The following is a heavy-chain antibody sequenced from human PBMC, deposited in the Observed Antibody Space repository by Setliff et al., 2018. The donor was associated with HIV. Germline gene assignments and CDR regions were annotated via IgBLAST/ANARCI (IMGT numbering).Heavy chain of an antibody. CDR1: GFTFSVHG. CDR2: INYDESSE. Sequence: GKSLKISCAASGFTFSVHGMHWVRQAPGKGLEWVAFINYDESSEYYADSVKGRVSISRDNSKNTVDLHMNSLRTEDTAVYYCAKDGDYRNGDYDAFDIWGLGTMVTVSS. CDR3: AKDGDYRNGDYDAFDI. V-gene: IGHV3-30*02. D-gene: IGHD4-4*01. J-gene: IGHJ3*02.